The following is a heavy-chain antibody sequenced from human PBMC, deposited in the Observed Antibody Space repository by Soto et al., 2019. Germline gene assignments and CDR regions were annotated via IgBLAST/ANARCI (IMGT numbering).Heavy chain of an antibody. Sequence: SVKVSCKASGGTFSSYAISWVRQAPGQGLEWMGGIIPIFGTANYAQKFQGRVTITADESTSTAYMELSSLRSEDTAVYYCARGSNWTYGEHWFDPWGQGTLVTVSS. D-gene: IGHD1-20*01. CDR2: IIPIFGTA. J-gene: IGHJ5*02. V-gene: IGHV1-69*13. CDR1: GGTFSSYA. CDR3: ARGSNWTYGEHWFDP.